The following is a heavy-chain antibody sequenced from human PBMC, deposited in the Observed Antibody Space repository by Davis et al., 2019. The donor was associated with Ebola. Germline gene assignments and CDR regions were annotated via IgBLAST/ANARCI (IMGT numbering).Heavy chain of an antibody. CDR2: IYPGDSDT. J-gene: IGHJ6*02. D-gene: IGHD4-11*01. CDR1: GYSFTSYW. V-gene: IGHV5-51*01. Sequence: GGSLRLSCQGSGYSFTSYWIGWVRQMPGKGLEWMGIIYPGDSDTRYSPSFQGQVTIPADKSISTAYLQWSSLKASDTAMYYCARSDYRNYYYYYGMDVWGQGTTVTVSS. CDR3: ARSDYRNYYYYYGMDV.